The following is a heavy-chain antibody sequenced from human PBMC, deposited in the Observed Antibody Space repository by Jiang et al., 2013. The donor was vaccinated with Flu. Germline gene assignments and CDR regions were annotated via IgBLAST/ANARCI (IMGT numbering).Heavy chain of an antibody. CDR1: GFTFSSYA. CDR2: ISYDGSNK. Sequence: ESGGGVVQPGRSLRLSCAASGFTFSSYAMHWVRQAPGKGLEWVAVISYDGSNKYYADSVKGRFTISRDNSKNTLYLQMNSLRAEDTAVYYCARVGCSSTSCYGRMEAVAGYFDYWGQGTLVTVSS. J-gene: IGHJ4*02. CDR3: ARVGCSSTSCYGRMEAVAGYFDY. D-gene: IGHD2-2*01. V-gene: IGHV3-30*04.